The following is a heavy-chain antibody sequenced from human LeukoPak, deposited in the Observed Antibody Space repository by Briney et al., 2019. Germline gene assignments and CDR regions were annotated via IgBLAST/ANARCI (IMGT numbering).Heavy chain of an antibody. D-gene: IGHD3-16*01. Sequence: ASVKVSCKASGYTFTGYYMHWVRQAPGQGLEWMGWINPNSGGTNYAQKFQGRVTMTRDTSISTAYMELSRLRSDDTAVYYCARHGGTGPKRDYFDYWGPGTLVTVSS. J-gene: IGHJ4*02. CDR2: INPNSGGT. V-gene: IGHV1-2*02. CDR1: GYTFTGYY. CDR3: ARHGGTGPKRDYFDY.